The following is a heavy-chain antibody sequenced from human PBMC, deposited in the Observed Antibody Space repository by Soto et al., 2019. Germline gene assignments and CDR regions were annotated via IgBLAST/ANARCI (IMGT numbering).Heavy chain of an antibody. CDR2: IIPIFNST. Sequence: SVKVSCKVSGSRFSNYVISWVRQAPGHGLEWLGRIIPIFNSTKYARKFQGRVTMTRDTSRSTVYMELRSLRSDDTAIYYCARSSVGNFGIIIEGSNWFDPWGQGTLGTVS. J-gene: IGHJ5*02. D-gene: IGHD3-3*01. V-gene: IGHV1-69*05. CDR1: GSRFSNYV. CDR3: ARSSVGNFGIIIEGSNWFDP.